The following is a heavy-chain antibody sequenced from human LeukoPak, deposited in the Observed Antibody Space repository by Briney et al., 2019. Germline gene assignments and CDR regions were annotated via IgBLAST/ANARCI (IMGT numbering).Heavy chain of an antibody. Sequence: ASVKVSCKASGYTFTGYYMHWVRQAPGQGLEWMGWINPNSGGTNYAQKFQGRVTMTRDTSISTAYMELSRLRSDDTAVYYCARARSPIAAAGTFDYWGQGTLVTVSS. CDR1: GYTFTGYY. CDR2: INPNSGGT. J-gene: IGHJ4*02. V-gene: IGHV1-2*02. CDR3: ARARSPIAAAGTFDY. D-gene: IGHD6-13*01.